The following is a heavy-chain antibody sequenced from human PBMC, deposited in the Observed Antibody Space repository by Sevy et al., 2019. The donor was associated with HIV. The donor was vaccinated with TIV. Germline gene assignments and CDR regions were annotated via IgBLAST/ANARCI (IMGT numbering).Heavy chain of an antibody. J-gene: IGHJ3*01. Sequence: GGSLRLSCAASGFNFGSHAMHWVRQAPGKGLDWVAVIWNDRSNKHYADSVKGRFTISRDNSKNTLYLQMNSLRADDTAVYYCASLPNNYYDSSGYSGNDAFDVWGQGTMVTVSS. CDR1: GFNFGSHA. CDR2: IWNDRSNK. V-gene: IGHV3-33*08. CDR3: ASLPNNYYDSSGYSGNDAFDV. D-gene: IGHD3-22*01.